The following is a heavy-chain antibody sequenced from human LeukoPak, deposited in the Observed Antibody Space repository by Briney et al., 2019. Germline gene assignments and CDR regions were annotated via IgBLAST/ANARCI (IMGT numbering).Heavy chain of an antibody. Sequence: GGSLRLSRAASGFTFSSYGMHWVRQAPGKGLEWVAIIWYDGTNKYYADSVKGRFSISRDNSKNTLYLQMNSLRAEDTAVYYCARDPRYSGYASYYFDFWGQGTLVTVSS. CDR2: IWYDGTNK. CDR3: ARDPRYSGYASYYFDF. CDR1: GFTFSSYG. D-gene: IGHD5-12*01. V-gene: IGHV3-33*01. J-gene: IGHJ4*02.